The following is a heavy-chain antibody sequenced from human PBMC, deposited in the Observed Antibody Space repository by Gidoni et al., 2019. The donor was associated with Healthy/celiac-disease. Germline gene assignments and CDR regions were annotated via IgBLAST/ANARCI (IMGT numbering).Heavy chain of an antibody. CDR2: ISSSSSYI. V-gene: IGHV3-21*01. Sequence: EEQLVASGGGLVKPGGSLRLSCAASGFTFSSYSMNWVRQAPGKGLEWVSSISSSSSYIYYADSVKGRFTISRDNAKNSLYLQMNSLRAEDTAVYYCARWGVGATPAAFDYWGQGTLVTVSS. CDR1: GFTFSSYS. D-gene: IGHD1-26*01. CDR3: ARWGVGATPAAFDY. J-gene: IGHJ4*02.